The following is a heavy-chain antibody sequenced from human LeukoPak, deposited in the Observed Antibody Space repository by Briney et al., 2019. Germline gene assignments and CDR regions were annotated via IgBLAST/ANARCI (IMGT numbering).Heavy chain of an antibody. D-gene: IGHD4-11*01. V-gene: IGHV3-48*01. Sequence: GGPLRLSCAASGFTFSRYEMNWVRQAPGKGLEGVSYISSSSSNIYYAYSVKGRFTISRDNAKNSLYLQMNSLRAEDTAVYYCARDPRYSNYEEGYFDYWGQGTLVTVSS. J-gene: IGHJ4*02. CDR2: ISSSSSNI. CDR1: GFTFSRYE. CDR3: ARDPRYSNYEEGYFDY.